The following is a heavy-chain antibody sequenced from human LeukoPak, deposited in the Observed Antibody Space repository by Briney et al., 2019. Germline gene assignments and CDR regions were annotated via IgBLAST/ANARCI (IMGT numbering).Heavy chain of an antibody. CDR2: ISSSSSYI. Sequence: GGSLRLSCAASGFTFSSYSRNWVRQAPGKGLEWISSISSSSSYIYYADSVKGRFTISRDNAKNSLYLQMNSLRAEDTAVYYCARDRMGGNWASFDYWGQGTLVTVSS. D-gene: IGHD7-27*01. V-gene: IGHV3-21*01. CDR3: ARDRMGGNWASFDY. CDR1: GFTFSSYS. J-gene: IGHJ4*02.